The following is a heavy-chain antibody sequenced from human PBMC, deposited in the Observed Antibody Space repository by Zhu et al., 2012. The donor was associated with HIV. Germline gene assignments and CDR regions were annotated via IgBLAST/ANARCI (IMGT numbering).Heavy chain of an antibody. J-gene: IGHJ4*02. CDR1: GGSINSYY. CDR3: ARDPADYDSSGYYPVYFDY. V-gene: IGHV4-59*01. CDR2: IYYTGIT. Sequence: QVQLKESGPGLAKPSETLSLTCTVSGGSINSYYWSWIRQPPGKGLEWIGYIYYTGITKYNPSLKSRVTISLDTSKNQFSLKLSSVTAADTAVYYCARDPADYDSSGYYPVYFDYWGQGTLVTVSS. D-gene: IGHD3-22*01.